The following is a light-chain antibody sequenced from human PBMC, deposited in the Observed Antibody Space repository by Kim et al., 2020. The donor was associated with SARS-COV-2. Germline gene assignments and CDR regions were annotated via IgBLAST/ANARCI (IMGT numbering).Light chain of an antibody. Sequence: GQSVAISCTGTSSDVGCYNYVSWYQQHPGKAPRLMIYDVSYRPSGVPDRFSGSKSGNTASLTISGLQPEDEADYYCCSYAGSYTYVFATGTKVTVL. V-gene: IGLV2-11*01. J-gene: IGLJ1*01. CDR2: DVS. CDR1: SSDVGCYNY. CDR3: CSYAGSYTYV.